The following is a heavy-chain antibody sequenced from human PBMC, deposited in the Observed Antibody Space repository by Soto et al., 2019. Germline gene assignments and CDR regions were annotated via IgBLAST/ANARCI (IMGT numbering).Heavy chain of an antibody. D-gene: IGHD5-12*01. Sequence: ASLKGSCKASGYTFPSSGISRVRQAPGQGLASMGWISAYNGNTKYRQKLQGRETMNTETWARINYMELRSLRSDDTAVYYCARGGYGYNFLPFVYWGEGALVTVSS. CDR1: GYTFPSSG. CDR3: ARGGYGYNFLPFVY. V-gene: IGHV1-18*04. J-gene: IGHJ4*02. CDR2: ISAYNGNT.